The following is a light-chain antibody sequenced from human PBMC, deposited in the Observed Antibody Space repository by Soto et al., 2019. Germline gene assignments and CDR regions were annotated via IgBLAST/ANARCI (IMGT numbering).Light chain of an antibody. J-gene: IGKJ5*01. CDR2: DAS. V-gene: IGKV3-11*01. CDR1: QSFSSY. CDR3: QQRSNWPPVSP. Sequence: EIVLTQSPATLSLSPGERATLSCRASQSFSSYLAWYQQNPVQAPSLLIDDASKRATGIPARFSGRGSGTDFTRTISSLEPEDFAVYYCQQRSNWPPVSPFGQGTRLEIK.